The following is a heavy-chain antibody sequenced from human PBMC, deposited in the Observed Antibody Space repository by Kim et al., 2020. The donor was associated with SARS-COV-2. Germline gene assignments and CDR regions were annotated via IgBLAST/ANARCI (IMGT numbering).Heavy chain of an antibody. J-gene: IGHJ5*02. D-gene: IGHD6-25*01. Sequence: SETLSLTCAVYGVSMTSSNWWSWVRQTPGKGLEWIGEISPSGSTDYNPSLKSRVTISVDKSKNQFSLNLNSVTAADTAVYYCARAVSSAWTLRDWFDPWGQGTLVTVSS. V-gene: IGHV4-4*02. CDR1: GVSMTSSNW. CDR2: ISPSGST. CDR3: ARAVSSAWTLRDWFDP.